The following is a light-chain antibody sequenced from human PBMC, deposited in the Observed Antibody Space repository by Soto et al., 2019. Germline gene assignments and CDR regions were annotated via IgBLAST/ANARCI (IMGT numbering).Light chain of an antibody. CDR3: QQYNSWPLT. Sequence: EIVMTQSPATLSVSPGERATISCRASQNVNINLAWYQQKPGQAPRLLIYGASTRATGIPGRFSGSGSGTEFTLTISTLQSEDFAVYYCQQYNSWPLTFGQGTRLEIK. J-gene: IGKJ5*01. CDR1: QNVNIN. V-gene: IGKV3-15*01. CDR2: GAS.